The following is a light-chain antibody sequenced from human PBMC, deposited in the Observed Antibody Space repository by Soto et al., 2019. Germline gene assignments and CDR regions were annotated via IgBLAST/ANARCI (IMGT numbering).Light chain of an antibody. Sequence: IQMTQSPSTLSASVGDRVAITCRASQSISSWLAWYQQKPGKAPKLLIYDASSLESGVPSRFSGSGSGTEFTLTISSLQPDDFATYYCQQYNSYSPMFGQGTKVDIK. CDR2: DAS. J-gene: IGKJ1*01. V-gene: IGKV1-5*01. CDR1: QSISSW. CDR3: QQYNSYSPM.